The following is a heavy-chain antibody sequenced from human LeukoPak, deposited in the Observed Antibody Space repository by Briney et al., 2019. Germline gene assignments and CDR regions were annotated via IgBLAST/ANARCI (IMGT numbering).Heavy chain of an antibody. J-gene: IGHJ4*02. V-gene: IGHV4-61*02. D-gene: IGHD2-2*01. CDR3: ARTLQYCSVTSCYAH. CDR1: GDSISSGSNY. Sequence: SETLSLTCTVSGDSISSGSNYWSWIRQPAGKGLEWIGRIYSSGSTNYNPSLKSRVTISVDTSKNQFSLKLSSVTAADTAVYYCARTLQYCSVTSCYAHWGQETLVTVSS. CDR2: IYSSGST.